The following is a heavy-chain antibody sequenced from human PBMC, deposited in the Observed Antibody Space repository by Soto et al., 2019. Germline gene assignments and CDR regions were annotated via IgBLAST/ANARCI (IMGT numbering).Heavy chain of an antibody. D-gene: IGHD1-7*01. CDR2: IYRTGST. CDR3: TSRDPGTSVDY. CDR1: GGSFTSNNW. J-gene: IGHJ4*02. V-gene: IGHV4-4*02. Sequence: PSETLSLTCAVSGGSFTSNNWWTWVRQPPGQGLEWIGEIYRTGSTNYNPSLKSRVTISLDKSENQFSLKVTSLTAADTAVYYCTSRDPGTSVDYWGQGTLVTVSS.